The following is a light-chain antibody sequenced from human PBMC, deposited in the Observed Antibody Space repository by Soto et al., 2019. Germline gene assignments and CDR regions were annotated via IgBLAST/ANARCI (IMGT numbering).Light chain of an antibody. CDR1: SSNIGAGYD. CDR3: QSYDSSLSGHYV. Sequence: QSVLTQPPSVSGAPGQRVTISCTGSSSNIGAGYDVHWYQQLPGTAPKVLIYGNSNRPSGVPDRFSGSKSGTSASLAITGLQAEDEADYYCQSYDSSLSGHYVFGTGTKV. J-gene: IGLJ1*01. V-gene: IGLV1-40*01. CDR2: GNS.